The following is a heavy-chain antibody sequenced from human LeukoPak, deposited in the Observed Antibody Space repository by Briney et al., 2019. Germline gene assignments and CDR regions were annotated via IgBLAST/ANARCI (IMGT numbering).Heavy chain of an antibody. Sequence: SETLSLTCTVSGGSTSSYYWSWIRQPPGKGLEWIGYIYYSGSTNYNPSLKSRVTISVDTSKNQFSLKLSSVTAADTAVYYCARSWFSWFDPWGQGTLVTVSS. D-gene: IGHD6-13*01. V-gene: IGHV4-59*01. J-gene: IGHJ5*02. CDR2: IYYSGST. CDR3: ARSWFSWFDP. CDR1: GGSTSSYY.